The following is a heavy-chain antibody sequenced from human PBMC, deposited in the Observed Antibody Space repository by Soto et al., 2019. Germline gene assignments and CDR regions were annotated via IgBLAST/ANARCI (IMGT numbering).Heavy chain of an antibody. V-gene: IGHV3-48*02. D-gene: IGHD2-15*01. Sequence: EVQLVESGGGLVQPGGSLRLSCAASGFTFSSYSMNWVRQAPGKGLEWVSYISSSSSTIYYADSVKGRFTISRDNAKNSLYLQLNSLRDEDTAFYYCARVRRHGGKFDPCDYWGQGTLVTVSS. J-gene: IGHJ4*02. CDR1: GFTFSSYS. CDR3: ARVRRHGGKFDPCDY. CDR2: ISSSSSTI.